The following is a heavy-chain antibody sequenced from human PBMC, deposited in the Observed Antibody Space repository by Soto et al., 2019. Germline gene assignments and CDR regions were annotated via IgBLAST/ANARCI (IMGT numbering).Heavy chain of an antibody. J-gene: IGHJ4*02. D-gene: IGHD3-9*01. CDR3: ASNKYYDILTGYSASQFDY. V-gene: IGHV1-69*13. CDR1: GGTFSSYA. Sequence: GASVKVSCKASGGTFSSYAISWVRQAPGQGLEWMGGIIPIFGTANYAQKLQGRVTITADESTSTAYMELSSLRSEDTAVYYCASNKYYDILTGYSASQFDYWGQGTLVTVSS. CDR2: IIPIFGTA.